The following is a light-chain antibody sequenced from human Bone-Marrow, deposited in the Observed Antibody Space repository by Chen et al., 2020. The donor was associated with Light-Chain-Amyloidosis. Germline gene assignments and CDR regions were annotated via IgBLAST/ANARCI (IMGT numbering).Light chain of an antibody. Sequence: SYELTQPPSVSVSPGQTARITCSGDDLPTKYAYWYQQKPGQAPVLVIHRDTERPSGISERFSGYSSGKTATLTISGVQAEDEADYHCQSADSSGTYEGIFGGGTKLTVL. CDR1: DLPTKY. CDR3: QSADSSGTYEGI. J-gene: IGLJ2*01. CDR2: RDT. V-gene: IGLV3-25*03.